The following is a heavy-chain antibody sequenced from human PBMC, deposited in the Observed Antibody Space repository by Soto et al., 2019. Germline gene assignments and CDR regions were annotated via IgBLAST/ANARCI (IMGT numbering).Heavy chain of an antibody. V-gene: IGHV3-21*01. CDR3: TRDASRGSSARGWFDP. CDR2: ISSNSAYI. J-gene: IGHJ5*02. D-gene: IGHD6-13*01. Sequence: PGGSLRLSCAASGFTFRSFTMNWVRQAPGKGLEWVSTISSNSAYIYYTDALRGRFTISRDNAKNSLHLQMNSLRAEDTAVYYCTRDASRGSSARGWFDPWGPGTLVTV. CDR1: GFTFRSFT.